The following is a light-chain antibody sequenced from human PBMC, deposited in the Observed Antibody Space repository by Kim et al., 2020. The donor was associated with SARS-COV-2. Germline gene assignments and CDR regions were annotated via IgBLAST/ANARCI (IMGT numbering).Light chain of an antibody. J-gene: IGKJ2*01. V-gene: IGKV3-11*01. CDR1: QSVSSY. CDR3: QQRSNWYT. Sequence: LSWYPGERSTLSCRASQSVSSYLAWYQQKPGQAPRLLIYDASNRATGIPARFSGSGSGTDFTLTISSLEPEDFAVYYCQQRSNWYTFGQGTKLEI. CDR2: DAS.